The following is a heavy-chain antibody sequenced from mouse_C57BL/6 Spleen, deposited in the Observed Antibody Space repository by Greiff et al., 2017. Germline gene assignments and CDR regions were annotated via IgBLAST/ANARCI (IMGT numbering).Heavy chain of an antibody. Sequence: VQLQQSDAELVKPGASVKISCKVSGYTFTDHTIHWMKQRPEQGLEWIGYIYPRDGSTKYNEKFKGKATLTADKSSSTAFMQLNSLTSEDSAVYFCARGYDYDGYYFDYWGQGTTLTVSS. CDR3: ARGYDYDGYYFDY. CDR2: IYPRDGST. D-gene: IGHD2-4*01. J-gene: IGHJ2*01. V-gene: IGHV1-78*01. CDR1: GYTFTDHT.